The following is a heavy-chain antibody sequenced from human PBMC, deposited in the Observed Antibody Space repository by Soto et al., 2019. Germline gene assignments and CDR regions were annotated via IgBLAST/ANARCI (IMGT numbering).Heavy chain of an antibody. CDR3: ARETLPYGALFRGRGWFDP. D-gene: IGHD3-10*01. Sequence: GGSLRLSCAASGFTFSSYSMNWVRQAPGKGLEWVSYISSSSSTIYYADSVKGRFTISRDNAKNSLYLQMNSLRAEDTAVYYCARETLPYGALFRGRGWFDPWGQGTLVTVSS. J-gene: IGHJ5*02. V-gene: IGHV3-48*01. CDR1: GFTFSSYS. CDR2: ISSSSSTI.